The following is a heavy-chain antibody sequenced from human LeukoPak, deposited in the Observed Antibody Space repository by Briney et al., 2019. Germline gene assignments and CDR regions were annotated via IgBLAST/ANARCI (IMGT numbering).Heavy chain of an antibody. D-gene: IGHD6-19*01. CDR3: ARDGQWLVGTSGWFDP. CDR2: TSAYNGNT. V-gene: IGHV1-18*01. CDR1: GYTFTSYG. J-gene: IGHJ5*02. Sequence: ASVKVSCKASGYTFTSYGISWVRQAPGQGLEWMGWTSAYNGNTNYAQKLQGRVTMTTDTSTSTAYMELRSLRSDDTAVYYCARDGQWLVGTSGWFDPWGQGTLVTVSS.